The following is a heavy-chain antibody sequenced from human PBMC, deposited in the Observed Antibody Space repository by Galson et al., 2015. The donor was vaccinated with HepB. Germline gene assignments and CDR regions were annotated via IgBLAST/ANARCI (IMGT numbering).Heavy chain of an antibody. CDR1: GYTFTSYY. Sequence: SVKVSCKASGYTFTSYYMHWVRQAPGQGLEWMGIINPSGGSTSYAQKFQGRVTMTRDTSTSTVYMELSSLRSEDTAVYYCARAMVVVVPAAPKGADYYYYYYMDVWGKGTTVTVSS. CDR3: ARAMVVVVPAAPKGADYYYYYYMDV. CDR2: INPSGGST. V-gene: IGHV1-46*01. J-gene: IGHJ6*03. D-gene: IGHD2-2*01.